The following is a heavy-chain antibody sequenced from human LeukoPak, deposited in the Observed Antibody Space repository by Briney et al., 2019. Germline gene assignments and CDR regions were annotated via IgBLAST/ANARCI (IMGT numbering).Heavy chain of an antibody. CDR2: INSDGSST. Sequence: GGSLRLSCAASGFTFSSYWMHWVRQAPGKGLVWVSRINSDGSSTYYADSVKGRFTISRDNSKNTLYLQMNSLRAEDTAVYYCAKSTGGYYSYYYYYMDVWGKGTTVTVSS. CDR1: GFTFSSYW. V-gene: IGHV3-74*01. J-gene: IGHJ6*03. D-gene: IGHD3-10*01. CDR3: AKSTGGYYSYYYYYMDV.